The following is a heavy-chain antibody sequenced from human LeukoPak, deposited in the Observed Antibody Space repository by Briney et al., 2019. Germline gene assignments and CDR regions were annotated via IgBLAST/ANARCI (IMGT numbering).Heavy chain of an antibody. CDR2: ISGSGGST. CDR3: AKDIRLSYVGDDY. D-gene: IGHD3-10*02. J-gene: IGHJ4*02. Sequence: PGGSLRLSCAASGFTISSYAMSWVRQAPGKGLEWVSAISGSGGSTYYADSVKGRFTISRDNSKNTLYLQMNSLRAEDTAVYYCAKDIRLSYVGDDYWGQGTLVTVSS. V-gene: IGHV3-23*01. CDR1: GFTISSYA.